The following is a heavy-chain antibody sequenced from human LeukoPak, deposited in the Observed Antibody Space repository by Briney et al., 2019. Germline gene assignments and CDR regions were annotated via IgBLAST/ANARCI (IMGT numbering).Heavy chain of an antibody. CDR1: GCSFTSYW. D-gene: IGHD5-18*01. Sequence: GESLQISCKGSGCSFTSYWIGWVRRTPGKGVEWMGIIYPGDSDTRYSPSFQGQVTISADKSISTAYLQWSSLKASDTAMYYCARRGYSYGYGEFDYWGQGTLVTVSS. J-gene: IGHJ4*02. V-gene: IGHV5-51*01. CDR2: IYPGDSDT. CDR3: ARRGYSYGYGEFDY.